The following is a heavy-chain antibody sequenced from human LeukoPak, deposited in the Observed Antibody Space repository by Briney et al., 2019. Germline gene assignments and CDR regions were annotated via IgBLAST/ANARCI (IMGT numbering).Heavy chain of an antibody. CDR3: ARDFRFLDDY. CDR1: GFTFSNYW. D-gene: IGHD3-3*01. CDR2: IRQDGSEK. Sequence: GGSLRLSCAASGFTFSNYWMTWVRQAPGKGLEWVGNIRQDGSEKYYVDSVKGRFTISRDNAKNSLYLQMNSLRAEDTAVYYCARDFRFLDDYWGQGTLVTVSS. V-gene: IGHV3-7*01. J-gene: IGHJ4*02.